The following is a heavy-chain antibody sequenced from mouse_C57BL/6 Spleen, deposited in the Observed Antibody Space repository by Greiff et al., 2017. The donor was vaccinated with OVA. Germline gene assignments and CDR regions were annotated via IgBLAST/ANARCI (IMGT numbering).Heavy chain of an antibody. D-gene: IGHD2-3*01. CDR1: GYAFSSSW. Sequence: QVQLQQSGPELVKPGASVKISCTASGYAFSSSWMNWVKQRPGKGLEWIGRIYPGDGDTNYTGKFKGKATLTADKSSSTAYMQLSSLTSEDSAVHFCARRRIYDGYYGRYLDVGGTGTTVTVSS. V-gene: IGHV1-82*01. CDR3: ARRRIYDGYYGRYLDV. J-gene: IGHJ1*03. CDR2: IYPGDGDT.